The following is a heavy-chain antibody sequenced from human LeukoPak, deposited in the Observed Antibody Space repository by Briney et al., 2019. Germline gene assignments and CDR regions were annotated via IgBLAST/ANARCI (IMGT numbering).Heavy chain of an antibody. D-gene: IGHD3-10*01. CDR3: ARGGAYYTSGSYLGY. J-gene: IGHJ4*02. CDR1: GGSISSSNW. CDR2: IYHSGST. V-gene: IGHV4-4*02. Sequence: SETLSLTCAVSGGSISSSNWWSWVRQPPGKGLEWIGEIYHSGSTNYKPSLESRVTISVDKSKNQFSLKLSSVTAADTAMYYCARGGAYYTSGSYLGYWGQGTLVTVSS.